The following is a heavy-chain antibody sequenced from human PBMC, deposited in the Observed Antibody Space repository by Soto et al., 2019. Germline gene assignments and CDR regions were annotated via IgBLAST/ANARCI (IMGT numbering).Heavy chain of an antibody. Sequence: EVQLLESGGGLVQPGGSLRLSCAASGFTFSNYAMNWVRQAQGKGLEWVTTISGSTSSTYYADSVRGRFTISRDKSKNTLYLQMNSLRAEDTAVYYCAKDLGSSPPGDYWGQGTLVTVSS. CDR3: AKDLGSSPPGDY. CDR1: GFTFSNYA. CDR2: ISGSTSST. V-gene: IGHV3-23*01. D-gene: IGHD6-6*01. J-gene: IGHJ4*02.